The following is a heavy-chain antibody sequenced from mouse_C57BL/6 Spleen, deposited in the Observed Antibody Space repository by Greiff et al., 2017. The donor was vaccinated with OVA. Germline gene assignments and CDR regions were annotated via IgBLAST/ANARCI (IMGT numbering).Heavy chain of an antibody. D-gene: IGHD1-1*01. CDR1: GFNIKDDY. V-gene: IGHV14-4*01. CDR3: TEVLRYPAGFAY. Sequence: EVQLQQSGAELVRPGASVKLSCTASGFNIKDDYMPWVKQRPEQGLEWIGWIDPENGDTEYASQFQGKATITADTSSNTAYLQLSSLTSEDTAVYYCTEVLRYPAGFAYGGQATLVTVSA. CDR2: IDPENGDT. J-gene: IGHJ3*01.